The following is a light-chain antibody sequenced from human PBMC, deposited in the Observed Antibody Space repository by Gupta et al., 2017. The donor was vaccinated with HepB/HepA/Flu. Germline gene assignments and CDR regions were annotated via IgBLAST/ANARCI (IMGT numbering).Light chain of an antibody. V-gene: IGKV1-5*03. CDR3: QQYKSYPPWT. J-gene: IGKJ1*01. CDR2: KAS. CDR1: QTINSW. Sequence: DIQMTQSPSTLSASVGDRVTITCRASQTINSWLAWYQQKPGKAPNLLIYKASTLESGVPSRFSGSGSGTEFTLTISSRQPDDFATYYCQQYKSYPPWTFGQGTKVEIK.